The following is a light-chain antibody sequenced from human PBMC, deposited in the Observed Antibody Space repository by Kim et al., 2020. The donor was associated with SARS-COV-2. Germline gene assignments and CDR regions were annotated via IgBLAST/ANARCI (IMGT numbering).Light chain of an antibody. CDR1: KLGDKY. J-gene: IGLJ2*01. Sequence: SYELTQPPSVSVSPGQTASITCSGDKLGDKYACWYQQKPGQSPVLVIYQDSKRPSGIPEGFSGANSGNTATLTISGTQALDEADYYCQAWDSSTVVFGGGTKLTAL. CDR2: QDS. CDR3: QAWDSSTVV. V-gene: IGLV3-1*01.